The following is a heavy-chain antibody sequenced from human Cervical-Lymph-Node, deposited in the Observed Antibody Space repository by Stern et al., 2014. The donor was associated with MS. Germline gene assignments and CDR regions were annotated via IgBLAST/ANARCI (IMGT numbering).Heavy chain of an antibody. Sequence: VQLVEPGAEVKKPGSSGKVSCKASGGTFSNYATSWVRQAPGQGPEWMGGIVPLFGKPNYAQKFQGRVTITADESTSTAYMDLSSLRSEDTAVYYCASPLTATSVPFGYYGMDVWGQGTTVTVS. CDR3: ASPLTATSVPFGYYGMDV. V-gene: IGHV1-69*01. CDR2: IVPLFGKP. J-gene: IGHJ6*02. CDR1: GGTFSNYA. D-gene: IGHD4-17*01.